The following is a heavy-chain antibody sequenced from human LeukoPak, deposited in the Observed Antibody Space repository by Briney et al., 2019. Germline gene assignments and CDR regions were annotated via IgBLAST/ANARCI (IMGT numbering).Heavy chain of an antibody. V-gene: IGHV3-74*03. CDR1: GFTFSSHW. J-gene: IGHJ5*02. CDR2: INGDGSNT. CDR3: TKDPNGDYVGAFDP. Sequence: GGSLRLSCAASGFTFSSHWMHWVRQAPGKGLVWVSRINGDGSNTTYADSVKGRFTISRDNAKNTLYLQMNSLRADDTAVYYCTKDPNGDYVGAFDPWGQGTLVTVSS. D-gene: IGHD4-17*01.